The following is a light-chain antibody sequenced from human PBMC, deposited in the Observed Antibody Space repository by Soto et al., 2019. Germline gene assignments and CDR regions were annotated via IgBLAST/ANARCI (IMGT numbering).Light chain of an antibody. CDR2: GAS. CDR3: QQYGRSPPT. CDR1: QSVYKNF. J-gene: IGKJ4*01. V-gene: IGKV3-20*01. Sequence: EIVLTQSPGTLSLSPGERATLSCRASQSVYKNFLAWYQQKPGQAPGLLINGASNRATGIPDRFSGSGSGTDFSLTIDRLEPEDFAVYFCQQYGRSPPTFGGGTKVAIK.